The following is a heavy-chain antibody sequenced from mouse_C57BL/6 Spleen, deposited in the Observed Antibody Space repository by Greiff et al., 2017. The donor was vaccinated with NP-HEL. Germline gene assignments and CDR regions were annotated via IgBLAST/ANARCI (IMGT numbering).Heavy chain of an antibody. J-gene: IGHJ3*01. CDR1: GYTFTSYW. Sequence: QVQLQQPGAELVKPGASVKVSCKASGYTFTSYWMHWVKQRPGQGLEWIGNINPSNGGTNYNEKFKSKATLTVDKSSSTAYMQLSSLTSEDSAVYYCAREGVITTVVAPFAYWGQGTLVTVSA. CDR3: AREGVITTVVAPFAY. CDR2: INPSNGGT. V-gene: IGHV1-53*01. D-gene: IGHD1-1*01.